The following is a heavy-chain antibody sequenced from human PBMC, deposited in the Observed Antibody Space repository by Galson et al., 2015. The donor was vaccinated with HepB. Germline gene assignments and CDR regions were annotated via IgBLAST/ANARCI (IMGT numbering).Heavy chain of an antibody. Sequence: QSGAEVKKPGESLKISCKGSGYSFTSYWIGWVRQMPGKGLEWMGIIYPGDSDTRYSPSFQGQVTISADKSISTAYLQWSSLKASDTAMYYCASPEAGYSEGTGAFDIWGQGTMITVSS. CDR1: GYSFTSYW. CDR3: ASPEAGYSEGTGAFDI. CDR2: IYPGDSDT. J-gene: IGHJ3*02. D-gene: IGHD6-13*01. V-gene: IGHV5-51*01.